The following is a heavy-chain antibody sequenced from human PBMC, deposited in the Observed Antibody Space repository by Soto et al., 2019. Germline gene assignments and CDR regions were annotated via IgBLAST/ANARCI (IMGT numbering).Heavy chain of an antibody. CDR3: AKDNLDYYDSSGYYPTYYYYYGMDV. Sequence: GESLRLSYPPSGFTFGSYGMHWVGQGPGKGLEWVAVISYDGSNKYYADSVKGRFTISRDNSKNTLYLQMNSLRAEDTAVYYCAKDNLDYYDSSGYYPTYYYYYGMDVWGQGT. CDR2: ISYDGSNK. V-gene: IGHV3-30*18. J-gene: IGHJ6*02. CDR1: GFTFGSYG. D-gene: IGHD3-22*01.